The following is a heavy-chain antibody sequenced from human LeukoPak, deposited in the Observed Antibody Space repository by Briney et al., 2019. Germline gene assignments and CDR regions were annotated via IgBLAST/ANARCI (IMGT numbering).Heavy chain of an antibody. CDR2: IIPIFGTA. J-gene: IGHJ4*02. V-gene: IGHV1-69*05. Sequence: GVSVKVSCKASGGTFSSYAISWVRLAPGQGLEWMGGIIPIFGTANYAQKFQGRVTITTDESTSTAHMELSSLRSEDTAVYYCAMNYYDSSGRRGYFDYWGQGTLVTVSS. CDR3: AMNYYDSSGRRGYFDY. CDR1: GGTFSSYA. D-gene: IGHD3-22*01.